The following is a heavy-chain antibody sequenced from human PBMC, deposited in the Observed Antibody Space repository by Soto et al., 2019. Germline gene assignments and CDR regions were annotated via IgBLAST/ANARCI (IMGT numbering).Heavy chain of an antibody. D-gene: IGHD2-8*01. CDR2: ISAYNGNT. Sequence: QVQLVQSGAEVKKPGASVKVSCKASGYTFTSYGISWVRQAPGQGLEWMGWISAYNGNTNYAQKLQGRVTMTTDTSTSTAYMELRSLRSDDTDVYYCARAYCTNGVCYFQLDYWGQGTLVTVSS. CDR3: ARAYCTNGVCYFQLDY. V-gene: IGHV1-18*01. J-gene: IGHJ4*02. CDR1: GYTFTSYG.